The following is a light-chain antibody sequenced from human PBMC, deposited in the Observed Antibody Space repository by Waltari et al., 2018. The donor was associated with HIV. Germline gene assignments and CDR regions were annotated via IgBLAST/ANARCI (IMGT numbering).Light chain of an antibody. Sequence: SYELTQPPSVSVSPGQTARITCSGDELPKKYAYWYQLKSGQAPMLVIYEDSKRPAGIPVRFSGTSSGTMATLTISGAQVEDEADYYFCSTDNVVDPCVFGGGTKVTVL. CDR2: EDS. CDR1: ELPKKY. J-gene: IGLJ3*02. CDR3: CSTDNVVDPCV. V-gene: IGLV3-10*01.